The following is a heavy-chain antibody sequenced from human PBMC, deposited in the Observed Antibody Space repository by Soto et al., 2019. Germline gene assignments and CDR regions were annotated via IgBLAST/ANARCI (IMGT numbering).Heavy chain of an antibody. CDR1: GYSFTSYW. J-gene: IGHJ6*02. V-gene: IGHV5-51*01. CDR3: ARGLPPYDNSGDYYYGLDV. Sequence: GESLKISCKGSGYSFTSYWIGWVRQMPGKGLEWMGIIYPGDSDTRYSPSFQGQVTISADKSISTAYLQWSSLKASDTAMYYCARGLPPYDNSGDYYYGLDVWGLGTTVTVSS. D-gene: IGHD3-22*01. CDR2: IYPGDSDT.